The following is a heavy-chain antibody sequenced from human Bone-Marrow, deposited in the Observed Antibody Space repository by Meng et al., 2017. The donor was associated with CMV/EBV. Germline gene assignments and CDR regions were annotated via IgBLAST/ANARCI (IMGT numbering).Heavy chain of an antibody. CDR2: IKHDGSEK. CDR3: AREFVVVVAARLHYYGMDV. Sequence: GESLKISCAASGLTFSSYWMTWVRQAPGKGLEWVANIKHDGSEKYYVDSVKGRFTISRDNAKNSLYLQMNSLRAEDTAVYYCAREFVVVVAARLHYYGMDVWGQGTTVTVSS. D-gene: IGHD2-15*01. J-gene: IGHJ6*02. V-gene: IGHV3-7*01. CDR1: GLTFSSYW.